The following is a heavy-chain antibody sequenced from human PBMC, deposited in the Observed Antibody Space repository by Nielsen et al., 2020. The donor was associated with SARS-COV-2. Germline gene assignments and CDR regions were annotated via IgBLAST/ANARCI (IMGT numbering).Heavy chain of an antibody. CDR3: AREGILTGPDY. CDR2: INPSGGST. CDR1: GYTFTSYY. Sequence: GESLKISCAASGYTFTSYYMHWVRQAPGQGLEWMGIINPSGGSTSYAQKFQGRVTMTRDTSTSTVYMELSSLRSEDTAVYYCAREGILTGPDYWGQGTLVTVSS. J-gene: IGHJ4*02. D-gene: IGHD3-9*01. V-gene: IGHV1-46*01.